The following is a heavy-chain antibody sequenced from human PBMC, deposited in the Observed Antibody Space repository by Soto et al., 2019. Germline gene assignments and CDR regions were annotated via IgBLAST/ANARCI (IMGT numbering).Heavy chain of an antibody. CDR1: GYTFTSYG. Sequence: QVQLVQSGAEVKKPGASVKVSRKASGYTFTSYGISWVRQAPGQGLEWMGWISAYNGNTNYAQKLQGRVTMTTDTSTSTAYMELRSLRSDDTAVYYCARSIFGVVRGPRLIDYWGQGTLVTVSS. CDR2: ISAYNGNT. J-gene: IGHJ4*02. CDR3: ARSIFGVVRGPRLIDY. D-gene: IGHD3-3*01. V-gene: IGHV1-18*01.